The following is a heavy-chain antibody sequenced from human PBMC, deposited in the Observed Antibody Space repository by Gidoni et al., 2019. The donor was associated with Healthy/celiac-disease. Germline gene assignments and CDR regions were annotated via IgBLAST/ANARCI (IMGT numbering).Heavy chain of an antibody. CDR3: AKEAEPGIAVAGTRVAYYFDY. J-gene: IGHJ4*02. D-gene: IGHD6-19*01. CDR2: ISWNSGSI. Sequence: GESGGGLVQPGRSLRLSCAASGFTCDDYAMHWVRQAPGKGLEWVSGISWNSGSIGYADSVKGRFTISRDNAKNSLYLQMNSLRAEDTALYYCAKEAEPGIAVAGTRVAYYFDYWGQGTLVTVSS. V-gene: IGHV3-9*01. CDR1: GFTCDDYA.